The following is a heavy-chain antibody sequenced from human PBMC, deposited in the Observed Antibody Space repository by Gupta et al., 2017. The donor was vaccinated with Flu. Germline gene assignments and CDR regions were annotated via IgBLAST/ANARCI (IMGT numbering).Heavy chain of an antibody. V-gene: IGHV3-30*18. CDR2: ISYDGSNK. Sequence: QVQLVESGGGVVQPGRSLRLSCAASGFTFSSYGMHWVRQAPGKGLEWVAVISYDGSNKYYADSVKGRFTISRDNSKNTLYLQMNSLRAEDTAVYYCAKGVDTAMVMGYFDYWGQGTLVTVSS. CDR3: AKGVDTAMVMGYFDY. D-gene: IGHD5-18*01. CDR1: GFTFSSYG. J-gene: IGHJ4*02.